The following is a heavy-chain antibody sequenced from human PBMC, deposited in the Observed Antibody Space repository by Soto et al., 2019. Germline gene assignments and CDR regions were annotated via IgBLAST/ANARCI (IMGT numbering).Heavy chain of an antibody. CDR2: ISGGSIT. D-gene: IGHD4-17*01. J-gene: IGHJ4*02. Sequence: EVQLLESGGGLFQPGGSLRLACAGSGFTFRSYAMSWVRQAPGKGLEWVSAISGGSITYYADSVKGRFTISRDNSKNTLSLEMNSFRAEVTAVYYCAAFGDYVGYFFESWGQGTLVIVSS. CDR3: AAFGDYVGYFFES. CDR1: GFTFRSYA. V-gene: IGHV3-23*01.